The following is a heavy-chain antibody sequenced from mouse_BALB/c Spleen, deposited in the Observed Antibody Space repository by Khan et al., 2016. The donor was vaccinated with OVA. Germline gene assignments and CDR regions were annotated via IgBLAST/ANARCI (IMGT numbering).Heavy chain of an antibody. CDR2: ISSGGSYT. V-gene: IGHV5-6*01. Sequence: EVQLVESGGDLVKPGGSLTLSCAASGFTFSTYGMSWVRQTPDKRLEWVATISSGGSYTYYPDSVKGRFTISSDNAKNTLNLQLRSLKSADTATSFGDKLVYYYNSEAFAYWGQGTLVTVSA. J-gene: IGHJ3*01. CDR1: GFTFSTYG. D-gene: IGHD1-1*01. CDR3: DKLVYYYNSEAFAY.